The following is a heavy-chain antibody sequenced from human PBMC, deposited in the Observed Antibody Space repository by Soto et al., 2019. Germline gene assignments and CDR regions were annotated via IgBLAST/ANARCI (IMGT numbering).Heavy chain of an antibody. CDR2: ISGSGGST. V-gene: IGHV3-23*01. J-gene: IGHJ5*02. Sequence: GGSLRLSCAASGFTFSSYAMSWVRQAPGKGLEWVSAISGSGGSTYYADSVKGRFTISRDNSKNTLYLQMNSLRAEDTAVYYCANLVWTPAARYATRGFDPWGQGTLVTVSS. D-gene: IGHD2-2*01. CDR3: ANLVWTPAARYATRGFDP. CDR1: GFTFSSYA.